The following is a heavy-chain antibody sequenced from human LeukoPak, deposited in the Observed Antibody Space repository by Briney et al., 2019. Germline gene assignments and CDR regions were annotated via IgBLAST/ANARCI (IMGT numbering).Heavy chain of an antibody. Sequence: PSETLSLTCAFYGGSFSGYYWSWIRQPPGKGLEWTGEINHSGSTNYNPSLKSRVTISVDTSKNQFSLKLSSVTAADTAVYYCAREAYYDSSGYETWGQGTLVTVSS. V-gene: IGHV4-34*01. D-gene: IGHD3-22*01. CDR3: AREAYYDSSGYET. J-gene: IGHJ5*02. CDR2: INHSGST. CDR1: GGSFSGYY.